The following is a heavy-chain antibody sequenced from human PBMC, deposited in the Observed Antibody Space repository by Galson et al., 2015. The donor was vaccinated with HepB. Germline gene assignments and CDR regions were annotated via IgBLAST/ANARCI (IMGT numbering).Heavy chain of an antibody. V-gene: IGHV4-30-2*01. D-gene: IGHD2-8*01. CDR3: ARHQLTGYCANGVCYTGRGAFDY. CDR1: GGSISSGGYS. Sequence: LSLTCAVSGGSISSGGYSWGWIRQPPGKGLEWIGYIYHSGSTYYNPSLKSRVTISVGRSKNQFSLKLSSVTAADTAVYYCARHQLTGYCANGVCYTGRGAFDYWGQGTLVTVSS. J-gene: IGHJ4*02. CDR2: IYHSGST.